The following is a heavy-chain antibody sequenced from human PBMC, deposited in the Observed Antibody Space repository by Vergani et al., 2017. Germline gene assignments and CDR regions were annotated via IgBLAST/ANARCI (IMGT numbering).Heavy chain of an antibody. CDR2: ISSSSSYI. D-gene: IGHD2-2*01. V-gene: IGHV3-21*01. J-gene: IGHJ2*01. CDR1: GFTFSSYS. Sequence: EVQLVESGGGLVKPGGSLRLSCAASGFTFSSYSMNWVRQAPGKGPEWASSISSSSSYIYYADSVKGRFTISRDNAKNSLYLQMNSLRAEDTAVYYCARKVVPAAARYWYFDLWGRGTLVTVSS. CDR3: ARKVVPAAARYWYFDL.